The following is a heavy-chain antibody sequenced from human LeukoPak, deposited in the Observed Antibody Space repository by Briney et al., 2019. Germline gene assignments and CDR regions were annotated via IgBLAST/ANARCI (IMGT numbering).Heavy chain of an antibody. Sequence: GGTLRLSCAASGFTFSNAWRSWVRQAPGKGLEWVGGIKRKSDGGTTDYAAPVKGRFTISRDDSRNTMYVEMNSLQTEDTAVYHCTTEGSTYGHHAIDSWGQGTMVTVSS. D-gene: IGHD5-18*01. V-gene: IGHV3-15*01. J-gene: IGHJ3*02. CDR1: GFTFSNAW. CDR2: IKRKSDGGTT. CDR3: TTEGSTYGHHAIDS.